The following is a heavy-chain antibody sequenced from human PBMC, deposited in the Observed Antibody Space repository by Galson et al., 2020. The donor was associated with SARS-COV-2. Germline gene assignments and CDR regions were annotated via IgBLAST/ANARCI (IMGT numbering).Heavy chain of an antibody. D-gene: IGHD3-22*01. CDR1: GFTFSSCA. J-gene: IGHJ4*02. CDR3: AKEVGSAYGFDYFDY. CDR2: ITAHADST. Sequence: GGSLRLSCAASGFTFSSCAMSWVRQAPGKGLEWVSLITAHADSTYYADSVKGRFTISRDNSKTTLYLQMSSLRAEDTALYYCAKEVGSAYGFDYFDYWGQGNLVTVSS. V-gene: IGHV3-23*01.